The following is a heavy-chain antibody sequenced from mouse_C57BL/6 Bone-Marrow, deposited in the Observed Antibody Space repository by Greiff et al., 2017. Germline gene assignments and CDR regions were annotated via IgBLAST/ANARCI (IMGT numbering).Heavy chain of an antibody. CDR1: GYTFTNYW. D-gene: IGHD2-2*01. CDR3: AATMVTTSY. CDR2: LNPSSGYT. Sequence: QVELKQSGAEMAKPGASVKLFCKASGYTFTNYWMHWGKQRPGQGLEWIGYLNPSSGYTKYNQKFKDKATLTADKSSSTAYMQLSSLTYEDSAVYYCAATMVTTSYWGQGTTLTVSS. J-gene: IGHJ2*01. V-gene: IGHV1-7*01.